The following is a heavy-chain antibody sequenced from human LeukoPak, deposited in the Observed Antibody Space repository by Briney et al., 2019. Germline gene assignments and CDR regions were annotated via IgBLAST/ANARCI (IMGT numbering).Heavy chain of an antibody. CDR1: GFTFTTYN. Sequence: ASVKVSCKASGFTFTTYNMHWMRQAPGQGLEWMGWINPKSGITNYAQKFQGRVTMTRDTSINTAYMELNSLKSDDTAVYYCGXDXSLXAAAGPWLDPWGLGTQVIVSS. CDR3: GXDXSLXAAAGPWLDP. V-gene: IGHV1-2*02. D-gene: IGHD6-13*01. CDR2: INPKSGIT. J-gene: IGHJ5*02.